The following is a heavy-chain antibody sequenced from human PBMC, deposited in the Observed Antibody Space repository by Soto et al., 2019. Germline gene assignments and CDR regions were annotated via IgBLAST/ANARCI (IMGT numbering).Heavy chain of an antibody. Sequence: PGGSLRLSCAASGFTFISYAMHWVRQAPGKGLEWVAVISYDGSNKYYADSVKGRFTISRDNSKNTLYLQMNSLRAEDTAVYYCAREPYANDAFDIWGQGTMVTVSS. D-gene: IGHD2-2*01. J-gene: IGHJ3*02. CDR2: ISYDGSNK. CDR1: GFTFISYA. CDR3: AREPYANDAFDI. V-gene: IGHV3-30-3*01.